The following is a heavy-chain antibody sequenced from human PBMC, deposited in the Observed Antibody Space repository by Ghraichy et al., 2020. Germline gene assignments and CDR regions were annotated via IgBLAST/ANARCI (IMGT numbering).Heavy chain of an antibody. CDR3: AGIAARLDY. Sequence: GASLNISCAASGFTFSSYGMHWVRQAPGKGLEWVAFIRYDGSNKYYADSVKGRFTISRDNSKNTLYLQMNSLRAEDTAVYYCAGIAARLDYWGQGTLVTVSS. J-gene: IGHJ4*02. CDR2: IRYDGSNK. V-gene: IGHV3-30*02. D-gene: IGHD6-6*01. CDR1: GFTFSSYG.